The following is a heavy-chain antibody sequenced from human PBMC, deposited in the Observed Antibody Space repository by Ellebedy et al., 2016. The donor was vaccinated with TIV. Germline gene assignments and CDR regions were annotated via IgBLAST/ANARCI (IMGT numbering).Heavy chain of an antibody. CDR2: IGTAGDT. Sequence: GESLKISCAASGFTFSSYDMHWVRQVTGKGLEWVSGIGTAGDTHYSGSVKGRFTISRDNAKNSLYLQMNSLRAEDTAVYYCARDKGGALNYWGQGTLVTVSS. CDR3: ARDKGGALNY. D-gene: IGHD1-26*01. J-gene: IGHJ4*02. CDR1: GFTFSSYD. V-gene: IGHV3-13*01.